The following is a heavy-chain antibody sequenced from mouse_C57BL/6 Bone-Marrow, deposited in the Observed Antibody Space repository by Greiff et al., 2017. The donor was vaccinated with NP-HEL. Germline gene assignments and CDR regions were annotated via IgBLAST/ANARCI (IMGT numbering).Heavy chain of an antibody. V-gene: IGHV5-16*01. CDR3: ARDGYGAY. J-gene: IGHJ2*01. Sequence: EVQVVESEGGLVQPGSSMKLSCTASGFTFSDYYMAWVRQVPEKGLEWVANINYDGSSTYYLDSLKSRFIISRDNAKNILYLQMSSLKSEDTATYYCARDGYGAYWSQGTTLTVSS. CDR1: GFTFSDYY. CDR2: INYDGSST. D-gene: IGHD2-2*01.